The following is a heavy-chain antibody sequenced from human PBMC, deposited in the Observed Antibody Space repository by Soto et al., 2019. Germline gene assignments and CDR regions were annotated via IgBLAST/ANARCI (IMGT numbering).Heavy chain of an antibody. D-gene: IGHD6-13*01. Sequence: GGSLRLSCAASGFTFSSYDMHWVRQATGKGLEWVSAIGTAGDTYYPGSVKGRFTISRENAKNSLYLQMNSLRAEDTAVYYCARDIGSSSWYGYYYYGMDVRGQGTTVTVSS. CDR2: IGTAGDT. CDR3: ARDIGSSSWYGYYYYGMDV. CDR1: GFTFSSYD. J-gene: IGHJ6*02. V-gene: IGHV3-13*01.